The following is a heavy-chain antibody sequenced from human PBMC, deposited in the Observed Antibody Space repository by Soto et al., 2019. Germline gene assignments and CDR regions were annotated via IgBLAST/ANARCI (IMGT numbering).Heavy chain of an antibody. CDR2: IYYSGST. V-gene: IGHV4-59*12. J-gene: IGHJ4*02. CDR3: AAGGGLPRYC. D-gene: IGHD5-12*01. Sequence: SETLSLTCTVSGASISSSYWSWLRLPPGKGLEWIGYIYYSGSTNYNPSLKSRVTISVDTSKNQFSLKLSPVTAADTAVYYCAAGGGLPRYCWGQGTLVTVSS. CDR1: GASISSSY.